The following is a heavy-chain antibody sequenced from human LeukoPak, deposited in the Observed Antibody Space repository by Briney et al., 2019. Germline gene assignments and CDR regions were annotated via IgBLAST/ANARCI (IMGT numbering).Heavy chain of an antibody. V-gene: IGHV3-23*01. CDR1: GFTFSSYA. CDR2: ISGSGGST. J-gene: IGHJ4*02. D-gene: IGHD3-10*01. Sequence: GGSLRLSCAASGFTFSSYAMSWVRQAPGKGLEWVSAISGSGGSTYYADSVKGRITISRDNSKNTLYLQMNSLRAEDAAVYYCAKDLWFGELPEPFDYWGQGTLVTVSS. CDR3: AKDLWFGELPEPFDY.